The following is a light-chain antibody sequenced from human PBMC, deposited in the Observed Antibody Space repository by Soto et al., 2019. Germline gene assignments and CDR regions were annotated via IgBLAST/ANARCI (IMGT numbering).Light chain of an antibody. CDR2: AAS. CDR1: QSVSGN. CDR3: QQYNDWPPWT. Sequence: EIVMTQSPATLSVSPGERATLSCRASQSVSGNLAWYQQKPGQAPRLLIYAASTRAAGISAKFSGSGSETEFTLTISSLQSEDSAVYYCQQYNDWPPWTFGQGTKVDIK. J-gene: IGKJ1*01. V-gene: IGKV3-15*01.